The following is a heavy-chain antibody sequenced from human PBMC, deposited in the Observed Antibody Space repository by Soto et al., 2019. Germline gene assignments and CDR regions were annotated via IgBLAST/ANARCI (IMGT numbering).Heavy chain of an antibody. J-gene: IGHJ4*02. CDR1: GFTVNSNF. CDR3: VKEVKGAFDY. Sequence: EVQLVESGGGLIQPGGSLRLSCVASGFTVNSNFMNWVRQAPGKGLEWVSVIYTGGSTDYTDSVKGRFTMSRDESKNTAYLQLSSLRAEDTFVYFCVKEVKGAFDYWGQGTLVTVSS. D-gene: IGHD3-16*01. V-gene: IGHV3-53*01. CDR2: IYTGGST.